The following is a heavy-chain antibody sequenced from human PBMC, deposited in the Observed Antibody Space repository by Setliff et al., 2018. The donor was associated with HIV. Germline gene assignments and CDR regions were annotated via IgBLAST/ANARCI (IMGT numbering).Heavy chain of an antibody. Sequence: ETLSLTCAFSGYSISSGYYWGWIRQPPGKGLEWVANIKEDGSDKNYVDSVKGRFTISRDNSKNTLYLQMNSLRAEDTAVYYCARGYYDSSGYYNALLWGQGTLVTVSS. CDR1: GYSISSGYY. J-gene: IGHJ4*02. CDR3: ARGYYDSSGYYNALL. D-gene: IGHD3-22*01. V-gene: IGHV3-7*04. CDR2: IKEDGSDK.